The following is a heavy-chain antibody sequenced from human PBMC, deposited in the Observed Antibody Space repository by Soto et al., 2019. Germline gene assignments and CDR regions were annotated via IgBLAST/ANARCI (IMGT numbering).Heavy chain of an antibody. J-gene: IGHJ4*02. CDR3: ARCFSGFYKRTQEARLHFDS. Sequence: ASVKGPCRASGDTCTVYYMHWLLQAPGPGLAWMGWINPNSGGTNYAQKFQGWVTMTRDTSISTADMELSRLRSDDTAVSYCARCFSGFYKRTQEARLHFDSWLRVTLVTV. V-gene: IGHV1-2*04. CDR2: INPNSGGT. D-gene: IGHD1-1*01. CDR1: GDTCTVYY.